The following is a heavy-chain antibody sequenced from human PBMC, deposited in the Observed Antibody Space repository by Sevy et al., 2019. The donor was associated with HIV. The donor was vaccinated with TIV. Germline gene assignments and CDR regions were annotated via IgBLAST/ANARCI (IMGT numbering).Heavy chain of an antibody. CDR2: IWYDGSNK. V-gene: IGHV3-33*01. D-gene: IGHD6-19*01. Sequence: GGSLRLSCAASGFTFSSYGMHWVRQAPGKGLEWVAVIWYDGSNKYYADSVKGRFTISRDNSKNTLYLQMNSLRAEDTAVSYCARDQGQWLVRRGGAFDIWGQGTMVTVSS. CDR3: ARDQGQWLVRRGGAFDI. CDR1: GFTFSSYG. J-gene: IGHJ3*02.